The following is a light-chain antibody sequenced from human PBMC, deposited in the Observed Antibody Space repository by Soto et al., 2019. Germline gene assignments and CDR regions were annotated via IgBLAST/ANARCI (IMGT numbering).Light chain of an antibody. V-gene: IGKV4-1*01. CDR2: WAS. J-gene: IGKJ4*01. Sequence: DIVMTQSPDSLAVSLGERATINCKSSQSVLYTSNNKNYLAWYQQKPGQPPKLLIYWASTRESGVPDRFSGSGSGTDFTLTISSLQAEDVALYYCQQYYSNPTTFGGGTKVDIK. CDR1: QSVLYTSNNKNY. CDR3: QQYYSNPTT.